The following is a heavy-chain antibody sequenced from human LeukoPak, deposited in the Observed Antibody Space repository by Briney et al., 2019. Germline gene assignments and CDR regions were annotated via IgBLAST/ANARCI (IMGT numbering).Heavy chain of an antibody. V-gene: IGHV1-2*04. CDR2: IDTKNGGT. J-gene: IGHJ3*02. CDR1: GFTFSDYF. D-gene: IGHD3-10*01. CDR3: ARVAEIFSGTNYFAHDAFDI. Sequence: ASVMVSCKTSGFTFSDYFIHWVRQAPGQGLEWMGRIDTKNGGTDYAQKFQRWVTFTRDTSMRTAYMELSRLTYDDTAVYYCARVAEIFSGTNYFAHDAFDIWGLGTMVTVSS.